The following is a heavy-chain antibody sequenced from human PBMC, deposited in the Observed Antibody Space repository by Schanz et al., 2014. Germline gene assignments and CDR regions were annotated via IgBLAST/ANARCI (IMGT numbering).Heavy chain of an antibody. CDR1: GFSFSTYG. CDR2: IDYAGST. CDR3: ASPPIAVAGRLADY. Sequence: EVRLVESGGGLVKPGGSLRLSCAASGFSFSTYGMTWVRQAPGKGLEWVTLIDYAGSTNYADSVKGRMTVSGDTSKNALDLQMKSLKAEDTAVYYCASPPIAVAGRLADYWGQGILVAVSS. D-gene: IGHD6-19*01. V-gene: IGHV3-66*01. J-gene: IGHJ4*02.